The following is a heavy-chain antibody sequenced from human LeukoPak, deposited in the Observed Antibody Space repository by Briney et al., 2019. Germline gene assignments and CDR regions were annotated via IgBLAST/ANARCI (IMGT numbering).Heavy chain of an antibody. CDR2: IYTSGRT. V-gene: IGHV4-4*07. Sequence: PSETLSLTCTVSGGSISSYYWSWIRQPAGKGLEWIGRIYTSGRTNYNPALKSRVTMSVDTSKNQFSLKLSSVTAADTAVYYCARTSITIFGVVGYYYMDVWGKGTTVTVSS. D-gene: IGHD3-3*01. CDR1: GGSISSYY. CDR3: ARTSITIFGVVGYYYMDV. J-gene: IGHJ6*03.